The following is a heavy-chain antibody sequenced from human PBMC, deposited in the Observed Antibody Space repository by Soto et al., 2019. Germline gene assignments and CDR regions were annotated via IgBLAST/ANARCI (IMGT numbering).Heavy chain of an antibody. J-gene: IGHJ2*01. V-gene: IGHV3-23*01. CDR3: ATGFNRSARYTDLYFYL. Sequence: EVQLLESGGGLVQPGGSLRLSCAASGFTFSSYAMSWVRQAPGKGLEWVSAISGSGGSTYYADSVKGRFTISRDYSKNTLYQQMNRLRAEATAVYYCATGFNRSARYTDLYFYLWGHGTLVTVSS. CDR1: GFTFSSYA. D-gene: IGHD3-16*02. CDR2: ISGSGGST.